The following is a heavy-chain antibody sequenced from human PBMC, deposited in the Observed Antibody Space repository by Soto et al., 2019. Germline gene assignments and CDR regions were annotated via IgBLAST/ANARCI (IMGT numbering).Heavy chain of an antibody. CDR1: GFTVSSNY. CDR2: IYSGGST. V-gene: IGHV3-53*04. J-gene: IGHJ2*01. D-gene: IGHD6-13*01. Sequence: EVQLVESGGGLVQPGGSLRLSCAASGFTVSSNYMSWVRQAPGKGLEWVSVIYSGGSTYYADYVKGRFTISRHNSKNTLHLQMDSLRAGDTAVYYCARRVLAGSSSWYGWYFDLWGRGTLVTVSS. CDR3: ARRVLAGSSSWYGWYFDL.